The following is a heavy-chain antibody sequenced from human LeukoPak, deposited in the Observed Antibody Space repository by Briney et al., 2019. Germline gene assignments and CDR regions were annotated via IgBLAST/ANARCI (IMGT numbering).Heavy chain of an antibody. V-gene: IGHV4-39*01. CDR2: IYYSGST. J-gene: IGHJ6*02. D-gene: IGHD2-21*02. CDR1: GGSISSSSYY. CDR3: ARHDSYYYYGMDV. Sequence: SSETLSLTCTVSGGSISSSSYYWGWIRQPPGKGLEWIGSIYYSGSTYYNPSLKSRVTISVDTSKNQFSLKLSSVTAADTAVYNCARHDSYYYYGMDVWGQGTTVTVSS.